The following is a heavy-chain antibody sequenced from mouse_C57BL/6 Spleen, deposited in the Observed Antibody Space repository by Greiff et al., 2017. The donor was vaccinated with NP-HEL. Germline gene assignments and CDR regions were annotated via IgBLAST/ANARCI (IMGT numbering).Heavy chain of an antibody. V-gene: IGHV6-6*01. J-gene: IGHJ3*01. D-gene: IGHD1-1*01. Sequence: EVQLQQSGGGLVQPGGSMKLSCAASGFTFSDAWMDWVRQSPEKGLEWVAEIRNKANNHATYYAESVKGRFTISSDDSKSSVYLQLNSLRAEDTGIYYCTRQVTTVVPFAYWGQGTLVTVSA. CDR2: IRNKANNHAT. CDR1: GFTFSDAW. CDR3: TRQVTTVVPFAY.